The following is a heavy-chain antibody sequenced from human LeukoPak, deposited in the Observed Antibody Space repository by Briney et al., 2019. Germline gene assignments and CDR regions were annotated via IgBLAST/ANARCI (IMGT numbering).Heavy chain of an antibody. CDR1: GYTFTGYY. D-gene: IGHD5-18*01. V-gene: IGHV1-2*02. J-gene: IGHJ3*02. Sequence: ASVKVSCKASGYTFTGYYMHWVRQAPGQGLEWMGWINPNSGGTNYAQKFQGRVTMTRDTSISTAYLQWSSLKASDTAMYYCARPAGYSYGFTDAFDIWGQGTMVTVSS. CDR3: ARPAGYSYGFTDAFDI. CDR2: INPNSGGT.